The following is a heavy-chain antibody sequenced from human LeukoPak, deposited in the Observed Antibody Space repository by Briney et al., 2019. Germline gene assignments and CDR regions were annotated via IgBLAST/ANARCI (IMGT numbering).Heavy chain of an antibody. CDR2: IKQDGSEK. V-gene: IGHV3-7*01. J-gene: IGHJ4*02. D-gene: IGHD6-13*01. CDR3: ARFIAAAGADY. CDR1: GFTFSRYW. Sequence: GGSLRLSCAASGFTFSRYWMSWVRQAPGKGLEWVANIKQDGSEKYYVDSVKGRFTISRDNAKNSLYLQMNSLRAEDTAVYYCARFIAAAGADYWGQGTLVTVSS.